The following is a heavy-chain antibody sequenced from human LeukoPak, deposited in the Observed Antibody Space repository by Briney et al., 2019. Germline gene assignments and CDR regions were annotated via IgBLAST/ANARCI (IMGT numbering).Heavy chain of an antibody. CDR2: ISAYNGNI. V-gene: IGHV1-18*01. CDR3: ASMSGYYPSYYFDY. CDR1: GYTFTSYG. Sequence: GASVKVSCKASGYTFTSYGISWVRQAPGQGLEWLGWISAYNGNIDYAQKLQGRVTLTTDTSTSTAYMEVRSLRSDDTAVYYCASMSGYYPSYYFDYWGQGTLVTVSS. D-gene: IGHD3-3*01. J-gene: IGHJ4*02.